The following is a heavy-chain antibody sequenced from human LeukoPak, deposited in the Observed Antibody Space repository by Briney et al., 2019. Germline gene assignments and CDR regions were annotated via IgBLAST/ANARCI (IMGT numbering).Heavy chain of an antibody. Sequence: PGGSLRLSCAASGFTFSSYWMHWVRQAPGLELVWVSRISGDGSTTSYAESVTCRFTISRDNARNTLYLQMNCLISEDTAVYYCARLDILTRNYYYFNFWGQGTLVTVSS. CDR3: ARLDILTRNYYYFNF. D-gene: IGHD3-9*01. CDR1: GFTFSSYW. J-gene: IGHJ4*02. CDR2: ISGDGSTT. V-gene: IGHV3-74*01.